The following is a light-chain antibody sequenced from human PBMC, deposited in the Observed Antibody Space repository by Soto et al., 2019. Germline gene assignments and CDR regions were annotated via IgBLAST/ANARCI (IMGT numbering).Light chain of an antibody. Sequence: DIQMSQFPSSLSASVGDRVTITCRASQTIRVYLNWYQQRPGKAPHLLIYGASRLPSDVPPRFSGTASGTEYTLTISSLQPEDFGTYFCQQSYRSSWTFGQGTKVEMK. CDR3: QQSYRSSWT. J-gene: IGKJ1*01. CDR1: QTIRVY. V-gene: IGKV1-39*01. CDR2: GAS.